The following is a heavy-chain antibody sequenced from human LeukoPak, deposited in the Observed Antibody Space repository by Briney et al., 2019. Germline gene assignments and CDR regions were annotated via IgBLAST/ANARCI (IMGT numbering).Heavy chain of an antibody. V-gene: IGHV3-23*01. Sequence: PGGSLRLSCVVSGITLSNYGMSWVRQAPGKGLEWVSGISERGGSTNYADSVKGRFIISRDTSKNTVYLQMNSLRAEDTAVYYCANKGYFDYWGQGTLVTVSS. J-gene: IGHJ4*02. CDR2: ISERGGST. CDR1: GITLSNYG. CDR3: ANKGYFDY.